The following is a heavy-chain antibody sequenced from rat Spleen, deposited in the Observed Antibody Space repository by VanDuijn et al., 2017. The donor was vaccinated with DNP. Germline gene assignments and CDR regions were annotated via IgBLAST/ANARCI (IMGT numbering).Heavy chain of an antibody. CDR3: ARGPNYGGYADYFDY. Sequence: EVKLVESGGGLVQPGRSLKLSCAASGVNFNAYWMGWVRQAPGTGLEWIGQINKDSSTITYIPTLKDKFTISRENDQNTLYLQMSKLGTEDTAIYDCARGPNYGGYADYFDYGSQGVMVTVSS. CDR1: GVNFNAYW. D-gene: IGHD1-11*01. V-gene: IGHV4-2*01. J-gene: IGHJ2*01. CDR2: INKDSSTI.